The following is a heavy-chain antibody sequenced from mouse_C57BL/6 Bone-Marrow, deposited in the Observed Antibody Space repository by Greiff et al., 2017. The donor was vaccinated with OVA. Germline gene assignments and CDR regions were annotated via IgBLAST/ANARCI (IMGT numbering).Heavy chain of an antibody. J-gene: IGHJ3*01. Sequence: VQLKESGPELVKPGASVKMSCKASGYTFTDYNMHWVKQSHGKSLEWIGYINPNNGGTSYNQKFKGKATLTVNKSSSTAYMELRSLTSEDSAVYYCARTNWEGLAWFAYWGQGTLVTVSA. CDR3: ARTNWEGLAWFAY. V-gene: IGHV1-22*01. D-gene: IGHD4-1*01. CDR2: INPNNGGT. CDR1: GYTFTDYN.